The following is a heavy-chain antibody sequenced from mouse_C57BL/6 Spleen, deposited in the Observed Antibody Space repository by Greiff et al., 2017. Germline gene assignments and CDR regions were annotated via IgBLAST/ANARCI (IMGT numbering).Heavy chain of an antibody. CDR2: ILPGSGST. Sequence: QVQLKQSGAELMKPGASVKLSCKATGYTFTGYWIEWVKQRPGHGLEWIGEILPGSGSTNYNAKFKGKATFTADTSSNTAYMQLSSLTTEDSAIYYCARWWDGYYGFADWGQGTLVTVSA. D-gene: IGHD2-3*01. J-gene: IGHJ3*01. CDR3: ARWWDGYYGFAD. V-gene: IGHV1-9*01. CDR1: GYTFTGYW.